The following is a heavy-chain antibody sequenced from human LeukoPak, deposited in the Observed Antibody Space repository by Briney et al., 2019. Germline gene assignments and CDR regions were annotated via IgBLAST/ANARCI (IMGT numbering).Heavy chain of an antibody. V-gene: IGHV1-2*06. CDR3: ARGGYSYAVDY. J-gene: IGHJ4*02. CDR2: INPNSGGT. Sequence: ASVKVSCKASGYTFTVKYMHWVRQAAGQGLEWMGRINPNSGGTNYAQNFQGRVTMTRDTSASTVYMELTGLTSDDTAVYFCARGGYSYAVDYWGQGTLVTVSS. D-gene: IGHD5-18*01. CDR1: GYTFTVKY.